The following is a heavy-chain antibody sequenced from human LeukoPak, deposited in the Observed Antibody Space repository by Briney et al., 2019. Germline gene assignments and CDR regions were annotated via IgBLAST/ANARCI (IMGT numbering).Heavy chain of an antibody. CDR3: AKDGDRFLVVYYYYMDV. CDR1: GFTFSSYG. V-gene: IGHV3-30*02. CDR2: TRYDGGNK. Sequence: PGGSLRLSCAASGFTFSSYGMHWVRQSPGKGLEWVAFTRYDGGNKFYAESVRGRFTISRDNSKNTLYLQMNSLRPEDTAIYYCAKDGDRFLVVYYYYMDVWGKGTTVTVSS. J-gene: IGHJ6*03. D-gene: IGHD3-3*01.